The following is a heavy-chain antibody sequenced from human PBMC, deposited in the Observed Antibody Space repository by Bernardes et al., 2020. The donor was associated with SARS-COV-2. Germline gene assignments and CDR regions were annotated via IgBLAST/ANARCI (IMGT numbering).Heavy chain of an antibody. V-gene: IGHV4-61*01. CDR3: VRALHATAFDY. J-gene: IGHJ4*02. CDR1: GGSVISGSYY. Sequence: SDTLSLTCTVSGGSVISGSYYWSWILQLPGKGLEWIGYILYSGSTNYDSSLKSRVTISVDTSKNQFSLQLSSVTAADTAVYYCVRALHATAFDYWGQGNLVIVSS. D-gene: IGHD2-15*01. CDR2: ILYSGST.